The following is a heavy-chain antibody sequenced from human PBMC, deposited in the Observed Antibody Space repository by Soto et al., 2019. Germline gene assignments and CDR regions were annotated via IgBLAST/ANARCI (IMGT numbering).Heavy chain of an antibody. J-gene: IGHJ4*02. D-gene: IGHD2-8*01. Sequence: QVQLVQSGAEVKKPGSSVKVSCKASGDTFTTNSLNWVRQAPGQGLEWMGAIIPVVGTTKYAQKYQDRVTITGDKSTNTAYMELSSLRSDDTAVYYCARGLLYATTYFDYWGQGTPVTVSS. CDR1: GDTFTTNS. V-gene: IGHV1-69*06. CDR2: IIPVVGTT. CDR3: ARGLLYATTYFDY.